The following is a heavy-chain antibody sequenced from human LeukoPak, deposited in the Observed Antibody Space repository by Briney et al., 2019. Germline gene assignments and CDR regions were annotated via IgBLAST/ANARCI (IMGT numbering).Heavy chain of an antibody. D-gene: IGHD1-20*01. CDR2: ISLNGGAT. J-gene: IGHJ4*02. CDR1: GFTFSSYA. V-gene: IGHV3-20*04. Sequence: GGSLRLSCAASGFTFSSYAMSWVRQAPGKGLEWVSGISLNGGATGYADSVKGRFTISRDNGKNSLYLQMNSLRPEDTAVYYCVKETGITGAGDCWGQGTLVTVSS. CDR3: VKETGITGAGDC.